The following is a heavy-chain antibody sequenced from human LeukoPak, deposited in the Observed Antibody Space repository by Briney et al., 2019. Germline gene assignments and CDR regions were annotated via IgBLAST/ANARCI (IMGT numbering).Heavy chain of an antibody. D-gene: IGHD3-22*01. CDR3: ATDPWDYDSSGYEFDY. J-gene: IGHJ4*02. Sequence: EASVKVSCKASGGTFSSYAISWVRQAPGQGLEWMGRIIPIFGTANYAQKFQGRVTITTDESTSTAYMELSSLRSEDTAVYYCATDPWDYDSSGYEFDYWGQGTLVTVSS. CDR1: GGTFSSYA. V-gene: IGHV1-69*05. CDR2: IIPIFGTA.